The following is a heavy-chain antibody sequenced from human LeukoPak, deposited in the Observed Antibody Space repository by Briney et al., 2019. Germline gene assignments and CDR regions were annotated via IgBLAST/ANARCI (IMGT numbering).Heavy chain of an antibody. CDR1: GYTFTSYG. CDR2: ISAYNGNT. V-gene: IGHV1-18*01. CDR3: ARSLAFIGQWLVPGP. J-gene: IGHJ5*02. Sequence: ASVKVSCKASGYTFTSYGISWVRQAPGQGLEWMGWISAYNGNTNYAQKLQGRVTMTTDTSTSTAYMELRSLRSDDTAVYYCARSLAFIGQWLVPGPWGQGTLVTVSS. D-gene: IGHD6-19*01.